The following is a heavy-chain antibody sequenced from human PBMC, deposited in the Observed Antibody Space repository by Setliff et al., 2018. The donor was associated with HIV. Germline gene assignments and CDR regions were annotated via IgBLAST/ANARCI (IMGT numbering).Heavy chain of an antibody. CDR1: GGSVNSRNYF. J-gene: IGHJ5*02. CDR3: VRHVDSDTSGHPDWFDP. CDR2: LYYSGEI. Sequence: NPSETLSLTCTVSGGSVNSRNYFWGWIRQPPGKGLEWIGTLYYSGEIRYNPSLKSRVTISVDTSKNQFSLNLNSVTAADTAVYYCVRHVDSDTSGHPDWFDPWGQGALVTVSS. D-gene: IGHD3-22*01. V-gene: IGHV4-39*01.